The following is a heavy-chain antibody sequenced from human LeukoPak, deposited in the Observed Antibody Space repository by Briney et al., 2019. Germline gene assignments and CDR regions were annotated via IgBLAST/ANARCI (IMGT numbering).Heavy chain of an antibody. CDR1: GGSISSYH. V-gene: IGHV4-59*01. J-gene: IGHJ4*02. CDR3: ARVGTPMVTVND. CDR2: VYYSGGT. D-gene: IGHD5-18*01. Sequence: SETLSLTCTVSGGSISSYHWSWIRQPPGKGLEWIGYVYYSGGTNYNPSLKSRVTISVDMSRNQFSLKLSSVTAADTAVYYCARVGTPMVTVNDWGQGTLVTVSS.